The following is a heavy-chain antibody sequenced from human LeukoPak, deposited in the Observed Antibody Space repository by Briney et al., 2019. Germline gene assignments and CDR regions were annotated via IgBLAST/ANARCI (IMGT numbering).Heavy chain of an antibody. V-gene: IGHV3-30*18. CDR1: GFTFSSYG. CDR2: ISYDGSNK. CDR3: AKDGSGSYLYYCYMDV. D-gene: IGHD3-10*01. Sequence: GGSLRLSCAASGFTFSSYGMHWVRQAPGKGLEWVAVISYDGSNKYYADSVKGRFTISRDNSKNTLYLQMNSLRAEDTAVYYCAKDGSGSYLYYCYMDVWGKGTTVTVSS. J-gene: IGHJ6*03.